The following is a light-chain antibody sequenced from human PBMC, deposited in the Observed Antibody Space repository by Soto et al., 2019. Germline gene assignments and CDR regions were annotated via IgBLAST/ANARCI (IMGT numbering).Light chain of an antibody. V-gene: IGKV3-20*01. Sequence: EILLTQSPGTLSLSPGEGATLSCRASQTVSSNYLAWYQQKPGQAPRLLIYAESTRATGIPDRFSGSGSGTDFTLTISRLEPEDFAVYYRQQYGSSGTFGQGTKVDI. CDR1: QTVSSNY. CDR3: QQYGSSGT. CDR2: AES. J-gene: IGKJ1*01.